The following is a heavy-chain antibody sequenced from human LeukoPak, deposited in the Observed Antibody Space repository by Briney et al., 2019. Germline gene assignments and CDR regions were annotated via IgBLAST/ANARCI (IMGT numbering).Heavy chain of an antibody. V-gene: IGHV3-30*02. CDR2: IWYDGSNT. Sequence: PGGSLRLSCAASGFTFRSYGMHWVRQAPGKGLEWVAVIWYDGSNTYYADSVKGRFTISRDNSKNTLYLQMNSLRAEDTAVYYCAKGRAIASPLFFDYWGQGTLVTVSS. D-gene: IGHD6-6*01. CDR3: AKGRAIASPLFFDY. J-gene: IGHJ4*02. CDR1: GFTFRSYG.